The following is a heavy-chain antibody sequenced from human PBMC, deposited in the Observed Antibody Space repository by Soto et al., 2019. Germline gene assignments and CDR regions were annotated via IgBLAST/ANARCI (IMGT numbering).Heavy chain of an antibody. Sequence: PSETLSLTCSVSGDSINDKNWWTWLRQPPGKRLEWIGDIYHTGRSSYNPSLTSRVAMSVDKSKNQFSLKLISVTAADTAVYYCARTEVPESSSWHPCDFWGQGTLVTVSS. CDR1: GDSINDKNW. V-gene: IGHV4-4*02. CDR2: IYHTGRS. J-gene: IGHJ4*02. D-gene: IGHD6-13*01. CDR3: ARTEVPESSSWHPCDF.